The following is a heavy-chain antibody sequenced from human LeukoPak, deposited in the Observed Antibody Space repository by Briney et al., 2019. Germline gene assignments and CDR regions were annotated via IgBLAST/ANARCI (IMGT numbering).Heavy chain of an antibody. CDR1: GGSFSGYY. V-gene: IGHV4-34*01. CDR3: ARGRDYVWGSYRSRPFDY. J-gene: IGHJ4*02. D-gene: IGHD3-16*02. CDR2: INHSGST. Sequence: SETLSLTCAVYGGSFSGYYWSWIRQPPGKGLEWIGEINHSGSTNYNPSLKSRVTISVDTSKNQFSLKLSSVTAADTAVYYCARGRDYVWGSYRSRPFDYRGQGTLVTVSS.